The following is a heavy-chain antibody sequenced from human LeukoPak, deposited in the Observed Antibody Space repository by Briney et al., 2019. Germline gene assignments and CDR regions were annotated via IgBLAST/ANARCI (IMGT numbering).Heavy chain of an antibody. CDR2: ISYDGSNK. V-gene: IGHV3-30-3*01. J-gene: IGHJ4*02. D-gene: IGHD3-10*01. Sequence: GGSLRLSCAASGFTFSSYAMPWVRQAPGKGLEWVAVISYDGSNKYYADSVKGRFTISRDNSKNTLYLQMNSLRAEDTAVYYCARVIGWFGELKGIDYWGQGTLVTVSS. CDR1: GFTFSSYA. CDR3: ARVIGWFGELKGIDY.